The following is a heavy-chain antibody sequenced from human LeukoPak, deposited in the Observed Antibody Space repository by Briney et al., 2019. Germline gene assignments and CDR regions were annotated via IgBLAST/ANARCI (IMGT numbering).Heavy chain of an antibody. V-gene: IGHV1-69*13. J-gene: IGHJ3*02. CDR3: ARDRVVGLGIDNAFDI. D-gene: IGHD2-15*01. CDR2: IIPVFGTA. Sequence: SVKVSCKASGGTFSSYAISWVRQAPGQGLELMGGIIPVFGTANYAQKFQGRVTITADESTSTAYMELSSLRSEDTAVYYCARDRVVGLGIDNAFDIWGHGTMVTVSS. CDR1: GGTFSSYA.